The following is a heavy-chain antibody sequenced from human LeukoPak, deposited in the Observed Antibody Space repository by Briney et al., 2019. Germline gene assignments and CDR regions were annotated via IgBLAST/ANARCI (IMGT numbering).Heavy chain of an antibody. V-gene: IGHV4-4*07. CDR3: AREGIAVAGTSRWFDP. D-gene: IGHD6-19*01. CDR1: GGSISSYY. Sequence: MTSETLSLTCSVSGGSISSYYLSWIRQPAGKGLEWMGRIYTSGSTNYNPSLKSRVTMSVDTSKNQFSLKLSSVTAADTAVYYCAREGIAVAGTSRWFDPWGQGTLVTVSS. CDR2: IYTSGST. J-gene: IGHJ5*02.